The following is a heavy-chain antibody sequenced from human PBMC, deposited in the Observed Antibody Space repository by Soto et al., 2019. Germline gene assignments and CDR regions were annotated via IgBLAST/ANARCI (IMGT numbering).Heavy chain of an antibody. J-gene: IGHJ5*02. D-gene: IGHD6-6*01. CDR1: GGTLSSYA. CDR2: IIPIFGTA. V-gene: IGHV1-69*13. CDR3: ARGSSSQQVFDP. Sequence: SVKVSCKASGGTLSSYAISWVRQAPGQGLEWMGGIIPIFGTANYAQKFQGRVTITADESTSTAYMELSSLRSEDTAVYYCARGSSSQQVFDPWGQGTLVTVSS.